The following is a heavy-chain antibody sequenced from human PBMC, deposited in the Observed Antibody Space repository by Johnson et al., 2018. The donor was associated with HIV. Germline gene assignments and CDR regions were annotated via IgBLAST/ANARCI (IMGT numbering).Heavy chain of an antibody. CDR1: GFTFASSA. Sequence: VQLVESGGGLEQPGGSLRLSCAASGFTFASSAMSWVRQAPGKGLEWVSAISDSGSTYYADSVKGRFTISRDNSKNTLYLQMNSLRAEDTAGYYCARDQRGDIIPTTYDAFDIWGQGTMVTVSS. CDR2: ISDSGST. V-gene: IGHV3-23*04. CDR3: ARDQRGDIIPTTYDAFDI. D-gene: IGHD5-12*01. J-gene: IGHJ3*02.